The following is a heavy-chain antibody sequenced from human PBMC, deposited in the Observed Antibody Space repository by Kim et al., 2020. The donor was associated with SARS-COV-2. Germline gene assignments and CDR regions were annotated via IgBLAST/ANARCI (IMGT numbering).Heavy chain of an antibody. Sequence: TNYNPPLKSRVTISVATSKNHFSLKLRSVTAADTAVYYCAGETTVTSLFDSWGQGTLVTVSS. J-gene: IGHJ4*02. D-gene: IGHD4-17*01. V-gene: IGHV4-59*01. CDR3: AGETTVTSLFDS. CDR2: T.